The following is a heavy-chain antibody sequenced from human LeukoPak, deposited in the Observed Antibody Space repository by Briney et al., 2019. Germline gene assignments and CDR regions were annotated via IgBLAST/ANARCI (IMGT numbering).Heavy chain of an antibody. CDR2: IGADGVNI. V-gene: IGHV3-23*01. D-gene: IGHD2-21*02. CDR3: AKYCGGYFFRNFDS. CDR1: GFTFRTYA. Sequence: GGSLRLSCAASGFTFRTYAMTWVRQAPGRGLEWVSVIGADGVNINYADSVKGGFTISRDNSKKKVYLQMDSLRADDTAVYYCAKYCGGYFFRNFDSWGQGTLVTVSS. J-gene: IGHJ4*02.